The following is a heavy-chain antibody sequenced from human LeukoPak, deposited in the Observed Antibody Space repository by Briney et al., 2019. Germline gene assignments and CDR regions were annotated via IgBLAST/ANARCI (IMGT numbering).Heavy chain of an antibody. CDR3: ARYSGSYSDYFQH. D-gene: IGHD1-26*01. Sequence: GESLKISCKGSGYSFTSHWIGWVRQMPGKGLEWMGMIYPGDSDTRYSPSFEGQVTISADKYISAAYLQWSSLKASDTAMYYCARYSGSYSDYFQHWGQGTLVTVSS. J-gene: IGHJ1*01. CDR2: IYPGDSDT. V-gene: IGHV5-51*01. CDR1: GYSFTSHW.